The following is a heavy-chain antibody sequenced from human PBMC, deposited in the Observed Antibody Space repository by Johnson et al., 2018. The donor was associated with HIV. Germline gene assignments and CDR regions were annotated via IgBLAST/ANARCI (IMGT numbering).Heavy chain of an antibody. D-gene: IGHD6-19*01. V-gene: IGHV3-30*04. CDR1: GFTFSSYA. CDR2: ISYDGSNK. CDR3: ARDRKQWLVVGGGINDI. J-gene: IGHJ3*02. Sequence: QVYLVESGGGVVQPGRSLRLSCAASGFTFSSYAMHWVRQAPGKGLEWVAVISYDGSNKYYADSVKGRFTISRDNSKNTLYLQMNSLRAEDTAVYYCARDRKQWLVVGGGINDIWGQGTMVTVSS.